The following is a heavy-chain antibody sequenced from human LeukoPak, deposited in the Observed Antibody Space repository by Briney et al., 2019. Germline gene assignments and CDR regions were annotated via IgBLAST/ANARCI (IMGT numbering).Heavy chain of an antibody. V-gene: IGHV4-59*01. D-gene: IGHD6-19*01. Sequence: PSETLSLTCTVSGGSISGYYWSWIRQPPGKGLEWIGYIYYSGSTNYNPSLKSRVTISVDTSKNQFSLKLSSVTAADTAVYYCATGSSGWYYFDYWGQGTLVTVSS. CDR3: ATGSSGWYYFDY. CDR2: IYYSGST. J-gene: IGHJ4*02. CDR1: GGSISGYY.